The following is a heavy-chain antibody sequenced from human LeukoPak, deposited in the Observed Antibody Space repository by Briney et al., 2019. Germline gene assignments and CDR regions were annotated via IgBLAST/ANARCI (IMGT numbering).Heavy chain of an antibody. CDR2: SSWIEGST. Sequence: GGSLRLSCAVSGFTFDDYALHWVRQVPGKGLEWVSFSSWIEGSTDYLDSVKGRFIISRDNSKNSLYLEMNRLRLEDTALYYCVRSRAASLGYFDSWGQGTLVTVSS. CDR1: GFTFDDYA. J-gene: IGHJ4*02. V-gene: IGHV3-43D*03. D-gene: IGHD7-27*01. CDR3: VRSRAASLGYFDS.